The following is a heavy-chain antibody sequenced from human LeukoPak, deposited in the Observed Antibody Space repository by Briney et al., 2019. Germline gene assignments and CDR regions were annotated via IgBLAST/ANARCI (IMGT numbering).Heavy chain of an antibody. D-gene: IGHD1-26*01. CDR2: INTDGSST. CDR1: GFTFSSHW. V-gene: IGHV3-74*03. Sequence: GGSLRLSCAASGFTFSSHWMHWVRQAPGKGLVWVSRINTDGSSTTYADSVKGRFTISRDNSKNTLYLQMNSLRAEDTAIYYCAKKWELGGYFDYWGQGTLVTVSS. CDR3: AKKWELGGYFDY. J-gene: IGHJ4*02.